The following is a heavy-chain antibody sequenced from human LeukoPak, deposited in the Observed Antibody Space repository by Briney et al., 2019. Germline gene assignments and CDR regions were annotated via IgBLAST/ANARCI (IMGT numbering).Heavy chain of an antibody. D-gene: IGHD4-17*01. CDR1: GGSISSSNW. CDR2: IYHSGST. J-gene: IGHJ6*02. CDR3: ARGNTVTDYYYYYGMDV. Sequence: PSGTLSLTCAVSGGSISSSNWWNWVRQPPGKGLEWIGEIYHSGSTNYNPSLKSRVTISVDKSKNQFSLKLNSVTAADTAVYYCARGNTVTDYYYYYGMDVWGQGTTVTVSS. V-gene: IGHV4-4*02.